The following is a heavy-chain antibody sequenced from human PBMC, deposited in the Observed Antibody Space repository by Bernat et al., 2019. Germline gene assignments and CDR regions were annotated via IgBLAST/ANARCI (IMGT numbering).Heavy chain of an antibody. D-gene: IGHD6-13*01. CDR1: GYTFTSYG. Sequence: QVQLVQSGAEVKKPGASVKFSCKASGYTFTSYGISWVRQAPVQGLEWMGWISAYNGNTNYAQNLQGRVTMTTDTSTSTAYMELRSLRSDDTAVYYCARDSSWYEDYYYYGMDGWGQGTTVTVSS. V-gene: IGHV1-18*01. CDR3: ARDSSWYEDYYYYGMDG. CDR2: ISAYNGNT. J-gene: IGHJ6*02.